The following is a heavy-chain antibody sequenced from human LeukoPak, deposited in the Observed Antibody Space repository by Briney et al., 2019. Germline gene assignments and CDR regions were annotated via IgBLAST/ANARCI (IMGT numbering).Heavy chain of an antibody. CDR3: ARRSHGDYARYWYFDL. J-gene: IGHJ2*01. V-gene: IGHV1-69*13. D-gene: IGHD4-17*01. CDR1: GGTFSSYA. CDR2: IIPIFGTA. Sequence: ASVKVSCKASGGTFSSYAISWGLQAPGQGLEGRGGIIPIFGTANYAQKFQGRVTITADESTSPAYMELSSLRSEDTAVYYCARRSHGDYARYWYFDLWGRGTLVPVSS.